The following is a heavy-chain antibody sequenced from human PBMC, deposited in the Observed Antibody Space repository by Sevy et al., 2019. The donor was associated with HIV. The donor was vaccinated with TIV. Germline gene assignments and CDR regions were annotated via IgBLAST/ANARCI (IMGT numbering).Heavy chain of an antibody. J-gene: IGHJ5*01. CDR1: GGSISSGDYY. D-gene: IGHD2-2*01. V-gene: IGHV4-30-4*01. CDR3: ARDIVVVPAAIGSWFDS. CDR2: ISYSRST. Sequence: SETLSLTCTVSGGSISSGDYYWSWIRQPPGKGLEWIGYISYSRSTYYNPSLKSRVTISVDTSKNQFSLKLSSVTAADTAVYYCARDIVVVPAAIGSWFDSWGQGTLVTVSS.